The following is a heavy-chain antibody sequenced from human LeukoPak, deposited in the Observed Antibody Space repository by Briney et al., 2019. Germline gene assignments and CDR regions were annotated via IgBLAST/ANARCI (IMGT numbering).Heavy chain of an antibody. Sequence: AGGSLRLSCAASGYTFSDSAVHWVRQAPGKGLEWVANIKQDGSEKYYVDSVKGRFTISRDNAKNSLYLQMNSLRAEDTAVYYCARDRLVYRRDYWGQGTLVTVSS. CDR2: IKQDGSEK. V-gene: IGHV3-7*01. J-gene: IGHJ4*02. CDR1: GYTFSDSA. CDR3: ARDRLVYRRDY. D-gene: IGHD1-26*01.